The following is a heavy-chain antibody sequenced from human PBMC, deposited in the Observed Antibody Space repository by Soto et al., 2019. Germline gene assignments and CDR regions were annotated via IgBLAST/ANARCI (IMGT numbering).Heavy chain of an antibody. D-gene: IGHD6-13*01. Sequence: GGSLRLSCAASGFTVSSNYMSWVRQAPGKGLEWVSVIYSGGSTYYADSVKGRFTISRDNSKNTLYLQMNSLRAEDTAVYYCARAGRFAAAGISYYYYFDYWGQGTLVTVSS. CDR2: IYSGGST. CDR1: GFTVSSNY. V-gene: IGHV3-66*01. J-gene: IGHJ4*02. CDR3: ARAGRFAAAGISYYYYFDY.